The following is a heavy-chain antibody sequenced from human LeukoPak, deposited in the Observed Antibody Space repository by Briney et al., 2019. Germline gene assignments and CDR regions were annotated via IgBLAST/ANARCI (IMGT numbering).Heavy chain of an antibody. V-gene: IGHV1-2*06. J-gene: IGHJ4*02. CDR3: AGDAATITEYYFDY. D-gene: IGHD5-24*01. Sequence: ASVKVSCKASGYTFTGYYMHWVRQAPGQGLEWMGRINPNSGGTNYAQKFQGRVTMTRDTSISTAYMELSRLRSDDTAVYYCAGDAATITEYYFDYWGQGTLVTVSS. CDR2: INPNSGGT. CDR1: GYTFTGYY.